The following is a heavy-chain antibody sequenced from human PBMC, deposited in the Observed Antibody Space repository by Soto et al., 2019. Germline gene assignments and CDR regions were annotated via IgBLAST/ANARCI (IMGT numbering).Heavy chain of an antibody. CDR1: GYTFTSYA. CDR2: INAGNGNT. J-gene: IGHJ6*02. D-gene: IGHD5-18*01. CDR3: ARARIQLQNYGMDV. Sequence: QVQLVQSGAEVKKPGASVKVSCKASGYTFTSYAMHWVRQAPGQRLEWMGWINAGNGNTKYSQKFQGRVTITRDTSASTAYMELSSLRSEDTAVYYCARARIQLQNYGMDVWGQGTTVTVSS. V-gene: IGHV1-3*01.